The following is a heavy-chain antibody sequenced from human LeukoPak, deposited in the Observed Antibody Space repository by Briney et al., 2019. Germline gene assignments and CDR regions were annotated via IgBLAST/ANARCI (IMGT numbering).Heavy chain of an antibody. D-gene: IGHD7-27*01. Sequence: GGSLRLSCAASGFTFSSYWMHWVRQAPGKGLVWVSRINSDGSSTRYADSVKGRITRYADSVKGRITISRDNARNTLYLQMSSLRAEDTAVYYCTRSTGDRSFFDYWGQGTLVTVSS. CDR2: INSDGSSTRYADSVKGRIT. J-gene: IGHJ4*02. V-gene: IGHV3-74*01. CDR3: TRSTGDRSFFDY. CDR1: GFTFSSYW.